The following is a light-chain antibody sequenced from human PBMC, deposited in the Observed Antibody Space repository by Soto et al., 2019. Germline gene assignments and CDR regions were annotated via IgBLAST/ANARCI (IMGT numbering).Light chain of an antibody. CDR1: QGIAPY. Sequence: DVQMTQSPSSLSAFVGDRVTITCRASQGIAPYLAWFQQKPGKVPKLLIYATSTLQSGVPSRFSGSGSGTDFTLTISSLQPEDVATYYCQQLNSSPLTFGGGTKVEIK. CDR2: ATS. V-gene: IGKV1-27*01. CDR3: QQLNSSPLT. J-gene: IGKJ4*01.